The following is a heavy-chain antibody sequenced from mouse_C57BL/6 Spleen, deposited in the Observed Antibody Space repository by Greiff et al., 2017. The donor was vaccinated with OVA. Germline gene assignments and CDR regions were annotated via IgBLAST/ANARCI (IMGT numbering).Heavy chain of an antibody. CDR3: ARDYDGSSFAY. Sequence: VQLQQSGAELVKPGASVKISCKASGYAFSSYWMNWVKQRPGKGLEWIGQLYPGDGDTNYNGKFKGKATLTADKSTSTAYMQLSSLTSEDSAVYFCARDYDGSSFAYWGQGTLVTVSA. CDR1: GYAFSSYW. D-gene: IGHD2-3*01. J-gene: IGHJ3*01. CDR2: LYPGDGDT. V-gene: IGHV1-80*01.